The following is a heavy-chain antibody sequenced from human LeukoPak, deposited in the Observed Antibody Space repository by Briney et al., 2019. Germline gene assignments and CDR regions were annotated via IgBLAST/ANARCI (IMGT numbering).Heavy chain of an antibody. D-gene: IGHD3-22*01. CDR1: GGTFSSYA. CDR2: IIPIFGTA. CDR3: ARAHDSSGYYYVGYFQH. V-gene: IGHV1-69*05. Sequence: ASVKVSCKASGGTFSSYAMSWVRQAPGQGLEWMGRIIPIFGTANYAQKFQGRVTLTTDESTSTAYMELSSLRSEDTAVYYCARAHDSSGYYYVGYFQHWGQGTLVTVSS. J-gene: IGHJ1*01.